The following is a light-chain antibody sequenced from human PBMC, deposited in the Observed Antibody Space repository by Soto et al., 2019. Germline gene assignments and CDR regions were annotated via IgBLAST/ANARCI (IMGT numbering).Light chain of an antibody. CDR3: QQYSGHYT. CDR2: KAS. Sequence: DIQMTQSPSALSASVGDRVTITCRASQSISRWLAWYQQKPGKAPKLLIYKASSLEGGVPSRFSDSLSGTEFTLTVSILQPDDVATYDGQQYSGHYTFGQGTKLE. CDR1: QSISRW. J-gene: IGKJ2*01. V-gene: IGKV1-5*03.